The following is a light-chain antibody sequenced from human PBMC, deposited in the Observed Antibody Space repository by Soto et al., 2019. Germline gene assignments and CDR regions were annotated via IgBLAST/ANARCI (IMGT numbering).Light chain of an antibody. Sequence: DLQMTQSPSSLSASVGDTVSITCRASQSVDRYLHWYQQKPGKAPKLLVYSASSLQSGVPSRFSGSGGGTDFTLTISTLQPEDSATYYCQQSYRMPRTFGQGTKLEIK. V-gene: IGKV1-39*01. CDR3: QQSYRMPRT. CDR2: SAS. CDR1: QSVDRY. J-gene: IGKJ2*01.